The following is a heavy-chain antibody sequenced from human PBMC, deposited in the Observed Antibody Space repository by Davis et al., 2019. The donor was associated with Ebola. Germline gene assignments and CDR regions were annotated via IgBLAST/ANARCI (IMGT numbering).Heavy chain of an antibody. CDR2: ITFYNGNT. Sequence: ASVLVSCKASGYTFTTYGINWVRQAPGQGLEWMGRITFYNGNTNYAQKFQGRVTMTTDTSTNTAYMEVRSLRSDDTAVYYCARDGSVAAIELDYWGQGTLVTVSS. CDR1: GYTFTTYG. CDR3: ARDGSVAAIELDY. V-gene: IGHV1-18*04. J-gene: IGHJ4*02. D-gene: IGHD2-2*02.